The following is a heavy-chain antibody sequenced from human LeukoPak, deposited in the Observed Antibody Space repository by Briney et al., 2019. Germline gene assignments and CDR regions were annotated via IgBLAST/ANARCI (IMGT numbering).Heavy chain of an antibody. J-gene: IGHJ4*02. CDR2: ISAYNGNT. Sequence: ASVKVSCKASGYTFTSYGISWVRQAPGQGLEWMGWISAYNGNTNYAQKLQGRVTMTTDTSTSTAYVELRSLRSDDTAVYYCARDEDIVVVPAAMFYWGQGTLVTVSS. CDR3: ARDEDIVVVPAAMFY. CDR1: GYTFTSYG. V-gene: IGHV1-18*04. D-gene: IGHD2-2*01.